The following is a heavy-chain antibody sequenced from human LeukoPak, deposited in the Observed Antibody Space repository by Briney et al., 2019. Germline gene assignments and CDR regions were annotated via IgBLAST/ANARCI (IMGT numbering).Heavy chain of an antibody. D-gene: IGHD6-13*01. J-gene: IGHJ4*02. CDR3: ARDLGVASSNWHDY. V-gene: IGHV1-18*01. Sequence: KLQGRVTMTTDTSTSTAYMELRSLRSDDTAVYYCARDLGVASSNWHDYWGQGTLVTVSS.